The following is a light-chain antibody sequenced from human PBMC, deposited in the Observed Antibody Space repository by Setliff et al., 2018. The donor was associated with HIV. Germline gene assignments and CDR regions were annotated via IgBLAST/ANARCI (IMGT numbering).Light chain of an antibody. V-gene: IGLV2-8*01. J-gene: IGLJ1*01. Sequence: QPPSASGSPGQSVTISCTGTSSDVGGFNYVSWYQQHPGKAPKLMIYEVNKRPSGVPDRFSDSKSGNTASLTVSGLQAEDEAEYYCSSYAGSKXVFGTGTKGTVL. CDR1: SSDVGGFNY. CDR3: SSYAGSKXV. CDR2: EVN.